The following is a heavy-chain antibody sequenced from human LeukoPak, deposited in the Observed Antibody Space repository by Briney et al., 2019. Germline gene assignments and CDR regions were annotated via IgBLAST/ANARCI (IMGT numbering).Heavy chain of an antibody. CDR2: LSTSGGST. CDR1: GFTFSSYA. J-gene: IGHJ6*03. V-gene: IGHV3-23*01. CDR3: AKDRDNYGDYMYFYMDD. D-gene: IGHD4-17*01. Sequence: GGSLRLSCAASGFTFSSYAMSWVRQAPGKGLEWVSALSTSGGSTYYADSVKGRLTISRDNSKNTLYLQMNSLRAEDTAVYYCAKDRDNYGDYMYFYMDDWGKGTTVTVSS.